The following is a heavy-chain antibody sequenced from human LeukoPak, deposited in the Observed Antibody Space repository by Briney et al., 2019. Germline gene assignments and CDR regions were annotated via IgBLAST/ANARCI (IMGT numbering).Heavy chain of an antibody. Sequence: GGSLRLSCTDSGFTFRSNAMSWARQAPGKGLEWVSALSGRGVSTHYADSVKGRFTISRDNSKHTLYMQMNSLRTEDTAVYYCAKGGVAAARDYWGQGTLVTASS. CDR1: GFTFRSNA. V-gene: IGHV3-23*01. D-gene: IGHD6-13*01. CDR3: AKGGVAAARDY. J-gene: IGHJ4*02. CDR2: LSGRGVST.